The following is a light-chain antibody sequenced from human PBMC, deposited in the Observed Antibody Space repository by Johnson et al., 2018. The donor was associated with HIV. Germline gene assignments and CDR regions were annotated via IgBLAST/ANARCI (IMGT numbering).Light chain of an antibody. CDR3: GTWDSGLSGGLYL. CDR2: DNN. V-gene: IGLV1-51*01. J-gene: IGLJ1*01. Sequence: QLVLTQPPSVSAAPGQKVTISCSGSTSNIGSNYVSWYQQLPGTAPKLLIYDNNKRPSGIPDRFSGSKSGTSASLGITGLQTGDEADYYCGTWDSGLSGGLYLFGPGTKVTVL. CDR1: TSNIGSNY.